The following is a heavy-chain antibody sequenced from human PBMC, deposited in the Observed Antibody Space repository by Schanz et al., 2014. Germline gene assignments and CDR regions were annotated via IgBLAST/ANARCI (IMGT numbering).Heavy chain of an antibody. CDR3: ARFRVHYSDF. Sequence: EVQLVESGGGLVQPGRSLRLSCAASGFTFDDYAMHWVRQAPGKGLEYVSGISWNSGTAVYADSVKGRFTISRDNAKNSLYLQMINLRAEDTAFYYCARFRVHYSDFWGQGVLVTVSS. V-gene: IGHV3-9*01. CDR1: GFTFDDYA. D-gene: IGHD3-10*01. J-gene: IGHJ4*02. CDR2: ISWNSGTA.